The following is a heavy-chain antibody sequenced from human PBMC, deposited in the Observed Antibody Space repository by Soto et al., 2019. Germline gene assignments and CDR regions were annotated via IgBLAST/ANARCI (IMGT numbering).Heavy chain of an antibody. CDR2: IDPSDSYT. D-gene: IGHD3-9*01. J-gene: IGHJ4*02. V-gene: IGHV5-10-1*01. CDR1: GYSFTSYW. CDR3: ARPGRALTSVWFFDY. Sequence: LGESLKISCKGSGYSFTSYWISWVRQMPGKGLEWMGRIDPSDSYTNYSPSFQGHVTISADKSISTAYLQWSSLKASDTAMYYCARPGRALTSVWFFDYWGQGTLVTVSS.